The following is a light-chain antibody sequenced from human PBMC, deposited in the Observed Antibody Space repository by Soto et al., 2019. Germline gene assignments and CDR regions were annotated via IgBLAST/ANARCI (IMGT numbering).Light chain of an antibody. CDR3: QQFNSYPLT. V-gene: IGKV1-13*02. CDR2: VAY. CDR1: QGISSP. Sequence: AIQLTQSPSSLSASVGDRVTITCRRSQGISSPLAWYQQKPGKAPKLLISVAYSLQSGVPSRFSGRRSETDFTLTISSLQPEDFATYYRQQFNSYPLTFGGGTKVEIK. J-gene: IGKJ4*01.